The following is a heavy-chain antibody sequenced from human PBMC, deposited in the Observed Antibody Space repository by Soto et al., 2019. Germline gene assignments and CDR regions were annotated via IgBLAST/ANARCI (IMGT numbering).Heavy chain of an antibody. V-gene: IGHV3-23*01. D-gene: IGHD6-13*01. CDR1: GFTFSSYA. CDR3: AKDPGIAAAGTRCFGY. CDR2: ISGSGGST. Sequence: RGSLRLSCAASGFTFSSYAMSWVRQAPGKGLEWVSAISGSGGSTYYADSVKGRFTISRDNSKNTLYLQMNSLRAEDTAVYYCAKDPGIAAAGTRCFGYRGQGTLVTGSS. J-gene: IGHJ4*02.